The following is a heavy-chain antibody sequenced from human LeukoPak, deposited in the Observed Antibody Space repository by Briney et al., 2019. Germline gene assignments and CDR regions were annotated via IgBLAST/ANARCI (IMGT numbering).Heavy chain of an antibody. CDR1: GYTFTGYY. D-gene: IGHD1-26*01. V-gene: IGHV1-2*02. CDR2: INPNSGGT. J-gene: IGHJ5*02. Sequence: ASVKVSCKASGYTFTGYYMHWVRQAPGQGLAWMKWINPNSGGTNYAQKFQGTVTMTRDTSISTAYMELSRLRSDDTAVYYCARGGNYWPQWWFDPWGRGTLVSVSS. CDR3: ARGGNYWPQWWFDP.